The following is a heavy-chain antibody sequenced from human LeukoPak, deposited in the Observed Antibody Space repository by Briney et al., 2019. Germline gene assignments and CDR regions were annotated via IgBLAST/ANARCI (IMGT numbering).Heavy chain of an antibody. D-gene: IGHD3-22*01. CDR1: GFRFNNYG. CDR2: TWYDGSNK. CDR3: VKDEVYLDSGGYPTPDATLDY. J-gene: IGHJ4*02. Sequence: GGSLRLSCAASGFRFNNYGIHWVRQAPGKGLEWVAVTWYDGSNKYYADSVRDRFTVSRDNSKNTVYLQMNSLRVEDTAVYYCVKDEVYLDSGGYPTPDATLDYWVQGTLVTVSS. V-gene: IGHV3-33*06.